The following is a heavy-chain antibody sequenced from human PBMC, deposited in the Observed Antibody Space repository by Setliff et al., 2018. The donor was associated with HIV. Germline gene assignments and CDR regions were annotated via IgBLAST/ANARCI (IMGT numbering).Heavy chain of an antibody. J-gene: IGHJ5*02. Sequence: SETLSLTCTVSGGSISTSTYYWGWIRQPPGKGLEWIGSFYSGGSTYYKPSLKSRFTISVDSPRNQFSLNLYSVTAADTAIYYGAREVGARSGSVSCGQGMLVTVSS. CDR1: GGSISTSTYY. V-gene: IGHV4-39*02. CDR3: AREVGARSGSVS. D-gene: IGHD1-26*01. CDR2: FYSGGST.